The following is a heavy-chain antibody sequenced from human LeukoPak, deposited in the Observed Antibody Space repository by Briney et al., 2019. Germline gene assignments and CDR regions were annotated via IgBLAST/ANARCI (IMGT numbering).Heavy chain of an antibody. CDR1: GYTFTGHY. V-gene: IGHV1-2*02. D-gene: IGHD3-10*01. CDR2: INPNSGGT. CDR3: ARDAESLITLNRGVIVNWFDP. Sequence: ASVKVSCKASGYTFTGHYMHWVRQAPGQGPEWMGWINPNSGGTRYAQKFQGRVTMTRDTSISTAYMEVTRLRSDDTAVYYCARDAESLITLNRGVIVNWFDPWGQGTLVTVSS. J-gene: IGHJ5*02.